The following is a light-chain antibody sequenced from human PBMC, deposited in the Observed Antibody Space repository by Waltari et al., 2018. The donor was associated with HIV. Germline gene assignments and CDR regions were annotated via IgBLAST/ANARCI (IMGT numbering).Light chain of an antibody. CDR2: RYN. V-gene: IGLV1-47*01. J-gene: IGLJ3*02. Sequence: QSMLTQPPSASGTPGQRVTISCSGRSSNIGSTYVYWYQQVPGTAPKLLIYRYNQRPSGAPDRFSCSKSGTAASLAISGLRSEDEADYYCAAWDDSLSGWVFGGGTKLTVL. CDR3: AAWDDSLSGWV. CDR1: SSNIGSTY.